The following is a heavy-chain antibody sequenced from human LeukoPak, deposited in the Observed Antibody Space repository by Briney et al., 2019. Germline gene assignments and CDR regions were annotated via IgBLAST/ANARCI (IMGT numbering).Heavy chain of an antibody. J-gene: IGHJ5*02. CDR2: ISGSGGST. D-gene: IGHD3-10*01. CDR3: HVRGVNNLGNHWFGP. CDR1: GFTFSSFA. V-gene: IGHV3-23*01. Sequence: PGGSLRLSCVASGFTFSSFAMSWVRQAPGKGLEWVSAISGSGGSTYYADSVKGRFTISRDNSKNTVYLQMNSLRAEDTAVYYCHVRGVNNLGNHWFGPWGQGTLVTVSS.